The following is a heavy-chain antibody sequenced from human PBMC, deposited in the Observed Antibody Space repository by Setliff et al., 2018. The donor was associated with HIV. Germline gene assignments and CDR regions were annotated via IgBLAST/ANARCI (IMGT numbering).Heavy chain of an antibody. CDR1: GGSISSSSYY. D-gene: IGHD3-22*01. J-gene: IGHJ4*02. V-gene: IGHV4-39*01. CDR3: ASGYQYDSSGYYYVTPIDY. Sequence: PSETLSLTCTVSGGSISSSSYYWGCIRQPPGKGLEWIGSIYYTGSANYNPSLKSRVTMSVDTSKNQFSLKLSSVTAADTAVYYCASGYQYDSSGYYYVTPIDYWGQGTLVTV. CDR2: IYYTGSA.